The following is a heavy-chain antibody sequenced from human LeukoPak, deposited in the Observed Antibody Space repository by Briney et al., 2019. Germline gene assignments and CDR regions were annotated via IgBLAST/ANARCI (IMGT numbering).Heavy chain of an antibody. CDR2: ISSSSSTI. D-gene: IGHD3-16*01. CDR3: ARGVDSGGSVDY. Sequence: GGSLRLSCAASGFTFSSYSMNWVRQAPVKGLEWVSYISSSSSTIYYADSVKGRFTISRDNAKNSLYPQMNSLRDEDTAVYYCARGVDSGGSVDYWGQGTLVTVSP. J-gene: IGHJ4*02. V-gene: IGHV3-48*02. CDR1: GFTFSSYS.